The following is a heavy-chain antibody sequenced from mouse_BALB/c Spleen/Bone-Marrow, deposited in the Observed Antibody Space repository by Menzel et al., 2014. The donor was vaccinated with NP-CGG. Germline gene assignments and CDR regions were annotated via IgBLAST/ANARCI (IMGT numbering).Heavy chain of an antibody. CDR1: GFTFTDYY. V-gene: IGHV7-3*02. Sequence: VQLQQSGGGLVQPGGSLRLSCATSGFTFTDYYMSWVRQPPGKALEWLGFIRNKANGYTTEYSTSVKGRFTISRDNSQSILYLQMNTLRAEDSASYCCARDDYYARDYWGQGTPVTGSS. CDR2: IRNKANGYTT. J-gene: IGHJ4*01. CDR3: ARDDYYARDY.